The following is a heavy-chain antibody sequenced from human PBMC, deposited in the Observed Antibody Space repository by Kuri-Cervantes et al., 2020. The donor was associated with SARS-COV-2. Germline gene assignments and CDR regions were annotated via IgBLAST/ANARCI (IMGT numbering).Heavy chain of an antibody. CDR2: IIPIFGTA. Sequence: SVKVSCKASGGTFSSYTISWVRQAPGQGLEWMGGIIPIFGTANYAQKFQGRVTITADKSTSTAYMELSSLRSEDTAVYYCARDLSGYFYFDYWGQGTLVTVSS. CDR1: GGTFSSYT. J-gene: IGHJ4*02. D-gene: IGHD3-22*01. V-gene: IGHV1-69*06. CDR3: ARDLSGYFYFDY.